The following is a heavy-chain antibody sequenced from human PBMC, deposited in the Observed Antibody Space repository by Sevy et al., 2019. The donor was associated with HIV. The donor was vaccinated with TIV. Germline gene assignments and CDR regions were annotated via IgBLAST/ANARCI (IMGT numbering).Heavy chain of an antibody. D-gene: IGHD6-6*01. CDR1: GYTFTGYY. J-gene: IGHJ4*02. V-gene: IGHV1-2*02. CDR2: INPNSGGT. Sequence: ASAKVSCKASGYTFTGYYMHWVRQAPGQGLEWMGWINPNSGGTNYAQKFQGRVTMTRDTSISTAYMELSRLRSDDTAVYYCARLSSSSYPYFDYWGQGTLVTVSS. CDR3: ARLSSSSYPYFDY.